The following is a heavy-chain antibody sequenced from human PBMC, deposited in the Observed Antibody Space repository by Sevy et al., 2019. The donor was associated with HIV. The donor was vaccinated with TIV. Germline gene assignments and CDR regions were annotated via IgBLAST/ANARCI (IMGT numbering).Heavy chain of an antibody. CDR2: ISYDGSNK. V-gene: IGHV3-30-3*01. CDR1: GFTFSSYA. J-gene: IGHJ6*02. D-gene: IGHD1-26*01. CDR3: ARGDANYYYYGMDV. Sequence: GGSLRLSCAASGFTFSSYAMHWVRRAPGKGLEWVAVISYDGSNKYYADSVKGRFTISRDNSKNTLYLQMNSLRAEDTAVYYCARGDANYYYYGMDVWGQGTTVTVSS.